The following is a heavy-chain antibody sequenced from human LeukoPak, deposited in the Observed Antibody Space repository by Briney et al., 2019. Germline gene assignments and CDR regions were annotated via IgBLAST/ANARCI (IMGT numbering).Heavy chain of an antibody. CDR3: AKDLPIMALDY. D-gene: IGHD5-24*01. Sequence: GGSLRLSCAASGFTFNNYGMHWVRQAPGKGLEWVAFIRYDGSNKYYADSVKGRFTIFRDISKNTVYLQMNSLRPEGTAVYYCAKDLPIMALDYWGQGTLVTVSS. CDR1: GFTFNNYG. V-gene: IGHV3-30*02. CDR2: IRYDGSNK. J-gene: IGHJ4*02.